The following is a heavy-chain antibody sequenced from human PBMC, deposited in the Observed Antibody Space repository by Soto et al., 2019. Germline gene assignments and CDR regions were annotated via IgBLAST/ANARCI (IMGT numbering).Heavy chain of an antibody. CDR3: AKDRGRGYSYGQDY. Sequence: QVQLVESGGGVVQPGRSLRLSCAASGFTFSRYGMHWVRQAPGKGLEWVAVISYDGSNKYYADSVKGRFTISRDNSKNPLYLQMNSLRAEDTAVYYCAKDRGRGYSYGQDYWGQGTLVTVSS. CDR1: GFTFSRYG. V-gene: IGHV3-30*18. D-gene: IGHD5-18*01. CDR2: ISYDGSNK. J-gene: IGHJ4*02.